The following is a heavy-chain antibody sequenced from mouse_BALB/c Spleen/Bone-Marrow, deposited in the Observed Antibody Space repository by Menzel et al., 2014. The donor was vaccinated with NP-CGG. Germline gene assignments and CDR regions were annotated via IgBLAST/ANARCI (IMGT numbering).Heavy chain of an antibody. V-gene: IGHV14-3*02. D-gene: IGHD2-4*01. J-gene: IGHJ1*01. CDR1: GFNIKDTY. CDR3: ATMITDWYIGV. Sequence: EVQLQQSGAELVKPGASVKLSCTASGFNIKDTYMHWVKQRPEQGLEWIGRIDPANGNTKYDPKFQGKATITADTSSNTAYLQLSSLTSEDTAVYCCATMITDWYIGVWGAGTTVTVSS. CDR2: IDPANGNT.